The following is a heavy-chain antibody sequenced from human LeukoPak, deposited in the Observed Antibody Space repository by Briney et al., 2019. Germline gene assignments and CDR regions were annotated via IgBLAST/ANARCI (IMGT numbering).Heavy chain of an antibody. Sequence: SETLSLTCAVYGGSYSGYYWSWIRQPPGKGLEWIGEINHSGSTNYNPSLKSRVTISVDTSKNQFSLKLSPVTAADTAVYYCARSGDWYSSSWYDYWGQGTLVTVSS. CDR2: INHSGST. V-gene: IGHV4-34*01. CDR1: GGSYSGYY. D-gene: IGHD6-13*01. J-gene: IGHJ4*02. CDR3: ARSGDWYSSSWYDY.